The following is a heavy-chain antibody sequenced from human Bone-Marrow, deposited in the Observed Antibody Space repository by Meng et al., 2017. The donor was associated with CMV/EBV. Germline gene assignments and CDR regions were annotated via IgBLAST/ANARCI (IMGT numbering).Heavy chain of an antibody. CDR3: SKGYGSGRCVDY. V-gene: IGHV3-66*01. CDR2: IYSGGST. Sequence: GESLKISCAASGFTVSSNYMSWVRQAPGKGLEWVSVIYSGGSTYYADSVKGRFTISRDNSKNTLYLQMNSLRAEDTAVYYCSKGYGSGRCVDYWGPGTLVTVSS. D-gene: IGHD3-10*01. CDR1: GFTVSSNY. J-gene: IGHJ4*02.